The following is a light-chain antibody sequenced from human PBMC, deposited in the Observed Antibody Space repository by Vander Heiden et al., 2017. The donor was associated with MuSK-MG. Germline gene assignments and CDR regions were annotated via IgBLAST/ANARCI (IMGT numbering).Light chain of an antibody. CDR1: QSISSY. CDR2: AAS. Sequence: DIQRSQSPSSLSASVGDKVTIPCRASQSISSYLNWYPQKPGKAPKLLIYAASSLQSGVPSRFSGSGSGTDFTLTISSLQPEDFATYYCQQSYSTPPYTFGQGTKLEIK. V-gene: IGKV1-39*01. J-gene: IGKJ2*01. CDR3: QQSYSTPPYT.